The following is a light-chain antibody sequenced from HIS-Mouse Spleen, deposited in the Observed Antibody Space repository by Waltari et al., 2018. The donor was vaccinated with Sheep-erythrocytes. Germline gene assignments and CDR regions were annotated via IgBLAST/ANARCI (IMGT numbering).Light chain of an antibody. CDR2: ALS. J-gene: IGLJ1*01. V-gene: IGLV2-11*01. CDR3: CSYAGSYNHV. Sequence: QSALTQPRPVSGSPGQSVTISCTGTSSDVGGYNYVSWYQQHPGKAPKLMIHALSKRPSGVPDRFSGSKSGNTASLTISRLQAEDEADYYCCSYAGSYNHVFATGTKVTVL. CDR1: SSDVGGYNY.